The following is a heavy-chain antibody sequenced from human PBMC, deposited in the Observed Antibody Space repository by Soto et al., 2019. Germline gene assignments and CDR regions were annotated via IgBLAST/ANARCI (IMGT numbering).Heavy chain of an antibody. CDR1: GYTFTSYG. D-gene: IGHD2-15*01. V-gene: IGHV1-18*01. CDR3: ARDPGYCSGGSCYSVLFLD. Sequence: QVQLVQSGAEVKKPGASVKVSCKASGYTFTSYGISWVRQAPGQGLEWMGWISAYNGNTNYAQKLQGRVTMTTDTSTSTAYRELRSLRSDDTAVYYCARDPGYCSGGSCYSVLFLDWGQGTLVTVSS. CDR2: ISAYNGNT. J-gene: IGHJ4*02.